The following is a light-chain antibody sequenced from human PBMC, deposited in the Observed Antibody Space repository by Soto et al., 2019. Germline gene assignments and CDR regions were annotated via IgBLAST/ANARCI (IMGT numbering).Light chain of an antibody. CDR2: DAS. J-gene: IGKJ3*01. V-gene: IGKV1-5*01. CDR1: QSISSW. Sequence: DIQMTQSPSTLSASVGDRVTITCRASQSISSWLAWYQQKPGKAPKLLIYDASSLESGVPSRFSGSGSGTEFTLTISSLQPDDLATYYCQQYNSYSITFGPGTKVDIK. CDR3: QQYNSYSIT.